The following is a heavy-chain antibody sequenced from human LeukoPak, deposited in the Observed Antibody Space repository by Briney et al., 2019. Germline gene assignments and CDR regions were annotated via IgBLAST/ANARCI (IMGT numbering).Heavy chain of an antibody. CDR2: INWNGGST. J-gene: IGHJ4*02. D-gene: IGHD5-18*01. Sequence: GGSLRLSCAASGFTFDDYGMSWVRQAPGKGLEWVSGINWNGGSTGYADSVKGRFTISRDNAKNSLYLQMNSLRAEDTAVYYCAREYVDTAMVRFDYWGQGTLVTVSS. CDR1: GFTFDDYG. V-gene: IGHV3-20*04. CDR3: AREYVDTAMVRFDY.